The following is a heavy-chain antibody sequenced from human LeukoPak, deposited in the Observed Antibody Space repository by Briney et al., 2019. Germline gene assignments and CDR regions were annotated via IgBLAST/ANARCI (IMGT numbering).Heavy chain of an antibody. J-gene: IGHJ4*02. CDR1: GYSISSGFY. Sequence: PSETLSLTCTVAGYSISSGFYWGWIRQPPGKGLEWIGNIDDGGNTYYNPSLKSRVTISVDTSKNQFSLKVNSVTAADTAVYYCARFDSSGYYPDYWGQGTLVTVSS. D-gene: IGHD3-22*01. CDR2: IDDGGNT. V-gene: IGHV4-38-2*02. CDR3: ARFDSSGYYPDY.